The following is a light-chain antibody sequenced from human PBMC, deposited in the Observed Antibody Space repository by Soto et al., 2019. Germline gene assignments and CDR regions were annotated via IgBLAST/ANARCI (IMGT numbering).Light chain of an antibody. Sequence: SVLTHSPATLSSSPGEIATLSCRASQSVISDLAWYQHNPGQAPRLLIYGASNRATDIPARFSGSGSGTSFTLIISSLEPEAFAFYYCQHRGKWPRTFGQGTKLEI. CDR2: GAS. CDR3: QHRGKWPRT. CDR1: QSVISD. V-gene: IGKV3-11*01. J-gene: IGKJ2*01.